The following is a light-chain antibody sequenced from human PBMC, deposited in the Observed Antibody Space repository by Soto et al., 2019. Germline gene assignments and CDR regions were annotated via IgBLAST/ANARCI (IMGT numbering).Light chain of an antibody. CDR1: SSDVGSYNS. CDR2: DVS. V-gene: IGLV2-14*03. Sequence: QSVLAQPASVSGSPGQSITISCTGTSSDVGSYNSVSWYQQYPGKAPTLMIHDVSNRPSGVSNRFSGSKSGNTASLTISGLQAEDEADYYCSSLTSSSSYVFGSGTKVTVL. J-gene: IGLJ1*01. CDR3: SSLTSSSSYV.